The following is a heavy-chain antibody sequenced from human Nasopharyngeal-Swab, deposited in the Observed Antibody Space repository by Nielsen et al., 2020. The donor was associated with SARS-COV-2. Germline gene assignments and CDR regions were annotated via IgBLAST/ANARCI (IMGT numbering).Heavy chain of an antibody. CDR1: GFTFSSYA. J-gene: IGHJ5*02. CDR2: ISGAGSIT. D-gene: IGHD4-11*01. V-gene: IGHV3-23*01. Sequence: GGSLRLSCVASGFTFSSYAMSWVRQAPGKGLNWVSAISGAGSITYYADSVKGRFTISRDNSKNTLYLQMNSLRAEDTALYYCVKGGYLPDYINYGDWFDPWGLGTPVTVSS. CDR3: VKGGYLPDYINYGDWFDP.